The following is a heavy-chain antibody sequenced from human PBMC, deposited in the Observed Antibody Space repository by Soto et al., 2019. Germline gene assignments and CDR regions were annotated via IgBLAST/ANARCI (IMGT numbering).Heavy chain of an antibody. D-gene: IGHD1-26*01. V-gene: IGHV4-34*01. J-gene: IGHJ4*02. CDR2: INHSGSS. CDR1: GGSLSGSS. CDR3: ARISGSYYLDY. Sequence: SETLSLTCAVHGGSLSGSSWNWIRQPPGKGLEWIGEINHSGSSNYMPSLTSRVTISLDTSKNQFSLRLNSVTAADTAVYYCARISGSYYLDYWGQGTLVTVSS.